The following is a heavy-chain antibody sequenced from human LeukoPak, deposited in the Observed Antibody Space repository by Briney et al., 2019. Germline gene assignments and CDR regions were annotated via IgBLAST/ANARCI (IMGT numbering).Heavy chain of an antibody. V-gene: IGHV3-7*01. J-gene: IGHJ4*02. CDR3: ARLGGGSYSGY. Sequence: GGSLRLSCAASGFTISSYWMSWVRQAPGKGLEWVANIKQDGSEKYYVDSVKGRFTISRDNAKNSLYLQMNSLRAEDTAVYYCARLGGGSYSGYWGQGTLVTVSS. CDR2: IKQDGSEK. D-gene: IGHD1-26*01. CDR1: GFTISSYW.